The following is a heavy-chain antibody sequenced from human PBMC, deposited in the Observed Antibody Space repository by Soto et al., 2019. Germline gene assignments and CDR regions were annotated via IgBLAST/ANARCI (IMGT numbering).Heavy chain of an antibody. CDR1: GFTFSSYG. CDR3: ARGDNYYDSSGYYYGYYYYGMDV. J-gene: IGHJ6*02. D-gene: IGHD3-22*01. CDR2: IWYDGSNK. V-gene: IGHV3-33*01. Sequence: ESGGGVVQPGRSLRLSCAASGFTFSSYGMHWVRQAPGKGLEWVAVIWYDGSNKYYADSVKGRFTISRDNSKNTLYLQMNSLRAEDTAVYYCARGDNYYDSSGYYYGYYYYGMDVWGQGTTVTVSS.